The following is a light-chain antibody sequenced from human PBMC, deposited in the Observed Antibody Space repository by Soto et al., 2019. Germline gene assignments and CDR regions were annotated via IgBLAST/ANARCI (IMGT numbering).Light chain of an antibody. CDR1: QSMSVY. CDR2: DAS. Sequence: EIVLSQSAATLSLSPGERASLSCRASQSMSVYLAWYQQKSGQPPRLLIYDASNRATGIPARFSGSGSGTDFTLTITSLEPEDFAVYYCHQRTRWPPTFGGGTKVEI. J-gene: IGKJ4*01. CDR3: HQRTRWPPT. V-gene: IGKV3-11*01.